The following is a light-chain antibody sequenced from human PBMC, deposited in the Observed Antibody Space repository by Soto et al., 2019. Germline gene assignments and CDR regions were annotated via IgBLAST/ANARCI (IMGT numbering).Light chain of an antibody. Sequence: DIQMTQSHSTLSASVGDRVTITCRASQSISSWLAWYQQKPGKAPKLLIYDASSLESGVPSRFSGSGSGTEFTLTISSLQPDDFATYYCQQYNSYSWTSGQGTKVDI. V-gene: IGKV1-5*01. CDR3: QQYNSYSWT. CDR1: QSISSW. J-gene: IGKJ1*01. CDR2: DAS.